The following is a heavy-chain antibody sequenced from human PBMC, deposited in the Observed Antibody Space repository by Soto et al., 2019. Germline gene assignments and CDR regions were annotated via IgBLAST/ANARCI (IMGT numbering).Heavy chain of an antibody. CDR1: GGTFSSYG. V-gene: IGHV1-18*01. D-gene: IGHD5-12*01. CDR2: ISAYNGNT. J-gene: IGHJ6*02. Sequence: EASVKVSCKASGGTFSSYGISWVRQAPGQGLEWMGWISAYNGNTKYVQKLQGRVTMTTDTSTSTAYMDLRSLISDDTAVYYCAKDSGYDYRGYYYYGMDVWGQGTTVTVSS. CDR3: AKDSGYDYRGYYYYGMDV.